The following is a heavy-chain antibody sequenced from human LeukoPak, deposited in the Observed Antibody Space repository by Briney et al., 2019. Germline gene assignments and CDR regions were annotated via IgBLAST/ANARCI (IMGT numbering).Heavy chain of an antibody. CDR2: IYSSGST. CDR1: GGSISSYY. D-gene: IGHD1-26*01. V-gene: IGHV4-4*07. CDR3: ARSGGAGIVGATTYAFDI. Sequence: SETLSLTCTVSGGSISSYYWSWIRQPAGKGLEWIGRIYSSGSTNYNPSLKSRVTMSVDTSKNQFSLKLSSVTAADTAVYYCARSGGAGIVGATTYAFDIWGQGTMVTVSS. J-gene: IGHJ3*02.